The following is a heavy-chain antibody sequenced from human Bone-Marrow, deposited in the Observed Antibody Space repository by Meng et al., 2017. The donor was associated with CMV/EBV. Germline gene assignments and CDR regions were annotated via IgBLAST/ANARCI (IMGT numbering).Heavy chain of an antibody. CDR3: ARDSPVRSSSGDYYYGMDV. CDR2: ISSSSAYI. Sequence: GESLKISCAASGFTFSTNNMNWVRQAPGKGLEWVSSISSSSAYIYYIDSVKGRFTISRDNAKNSLYLQMNSLRAEDTAVYYCARDSPVRSSSGDYYYGMDVWGQGTTVTVSS. CDR1: GFTFSTNN. J-gene: IGHJ6*02. V-gene: IGHV3-21*01. D-gene: IGHD6-13*01.